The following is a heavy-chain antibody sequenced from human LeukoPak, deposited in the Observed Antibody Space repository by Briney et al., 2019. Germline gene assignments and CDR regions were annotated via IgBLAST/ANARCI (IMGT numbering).Heavy chain of an antibody. Sequence: GGSLRLSCAASGFTFSSYSMNWARQAPGKGLEWVSSISSSSSYIYYADSVKGRFTISRDNAKNSLYLQMNSLRAEDTAVYYCARDLWYSSNAASYWGQGTLVTVSS. CDR1: GFTFSSYS. CDR2: ISSSSSYI. D-gene: IGHD6-13*01. J-gene: IGHJ4*02. V-gene: IGHV3-21*01. CDR3: ARDLWYSSNAASY.